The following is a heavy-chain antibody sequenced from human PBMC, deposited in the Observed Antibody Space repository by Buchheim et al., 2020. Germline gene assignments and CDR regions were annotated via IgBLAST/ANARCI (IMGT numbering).Heavy chain of an antibody. V-gene: IGHV1-18*04. CDR3: ARDPIYSTYVGDYYYPGMDV. CDR2: ISAYTGNT. D-gene: IGHD4-11*01. CDR1: GYPFTNYG. J-gene: IGHJ6*02. Sequence: QVQLVQSGAEVKKPGASVKVSCKASGYPFTNYGLSWVRQAPGQGPEWMGWISAYTGNTNSAQKFQGRVTMTADASTNTAYMELRSLRSDDTAVYYCARDPIYSTYVGDYYYPGMDVWGQGTT.